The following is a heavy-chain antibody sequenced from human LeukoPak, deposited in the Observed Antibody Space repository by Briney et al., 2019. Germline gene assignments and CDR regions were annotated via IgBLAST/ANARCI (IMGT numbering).Heavy chain of an antibody. V-gene: IGHV3-23*01. CDR1: GFTFSSYA. D-gene: IGHD6-13*01. CDR3: AKDLGYSSSWSHRYYFDY. Sequence: TGGSLRLSCAASGFTFSSYAMSWVRQAPGKGLEWVSAISGSGGSTYYADSVKGRFTISRDNSKNTLYLQMNSLRAEDTAVYYCAKDLGYSSSWSHRYYFDYWGQGTLVTVSS. J-gene: IGHJ4*02. CDR2: ISGSGGST.